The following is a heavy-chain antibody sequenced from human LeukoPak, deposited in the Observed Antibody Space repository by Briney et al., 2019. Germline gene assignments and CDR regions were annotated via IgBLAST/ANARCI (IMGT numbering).Heavy chain of an antibody. CDR3: ARNVRYFDWLDYFDY. V-gene: IGHV4-59*01. CDR2: IYYSGST. Sequence: SETLSLTCTVSGGSISSYYWSWIRQPPGKGLEWIGYIYYSGSTNYNPSLKSRVTISVDTSKNQFSLKLSSVTAADTAVYYCARNVRYFDWLDYFDYWGQGTLVTVSS. D-gene: IGHD3-9*01. CDR1: GGSISSYY. J-gene: IGHJ4*02.